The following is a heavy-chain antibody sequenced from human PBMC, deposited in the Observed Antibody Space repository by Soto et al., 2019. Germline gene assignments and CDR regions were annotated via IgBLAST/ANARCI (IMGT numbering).Heavy chain of an antibody. Sequence: QVQLQQWGAGLLKPSETLSLTCAVYGGSFSGYCWSWIRQPPGKGLEWIGEINHSGSTNYNPSLKSRVTISVDTSKNQFSLKLSSVTAADTAVYYCARGYYSSGWYDYWGQGTLVTVSS. J-gene: IGHJ4*02. CDR3: ARGYYSSGWYDY. CDR1: GGSFSGYC. CDR2: INHSGST. V-gene: IGHV4-34*01. D-gene: IGHD6-19*01.